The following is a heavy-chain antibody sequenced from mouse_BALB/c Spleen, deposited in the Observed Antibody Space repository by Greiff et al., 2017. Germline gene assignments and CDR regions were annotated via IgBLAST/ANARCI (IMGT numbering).Heavy chain of an antibody. J-gene: IGHJ2*01. CDR3: TRSRNWYYFDY. CDR1: GYSFTSYW. Sequence: VQLQQSGTVLARPGASVKMSCKASGYSFTSYWMHWVKQRPGQGLEWIGAIYPGNSDTSYNQKFKGKAKLTAVTSASTAYMELSSLTNEDSAVYYCTRSRNWYYFDYWGQGTTLTVSS. CDR2: IYPGNSDT. V-gene: IGHV1-5*01. D-gene: IGHD4-1*01.